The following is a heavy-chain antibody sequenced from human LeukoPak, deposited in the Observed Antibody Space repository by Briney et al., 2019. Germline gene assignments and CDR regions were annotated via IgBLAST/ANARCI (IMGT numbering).Heavy chain of an antibody. J-gene: IGHJ6*02. CDR1: GGSFSGYY. Sequence: PSETLSLTCAVYGGSFSGYYWSWIRQPPGKGLEWIGEINHSGSTNYNPSLKSRVIISVDTSKNQFSLKLSSVTAADTAVYYCASIFIAARDYYHYYGMDVWGQGTTVTVSS. CDR3: ASIFIAARDYYHYYGMDV. V-gene: IGHV4-34*01. D-gene: IGHD6-6*01. CDR2: INHSGST.